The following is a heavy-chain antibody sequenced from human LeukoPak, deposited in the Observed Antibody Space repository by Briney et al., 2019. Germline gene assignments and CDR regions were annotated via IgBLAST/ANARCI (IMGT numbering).Heavy chain of an antibody. Sequence: GGSLRLSCAASGFTFSSYWMSWVRQAPGKGLEWVANIKQDGSEKYYVDSVKGRFTISRDNAKNSLYLQMNSLRAEDTAVYYCARGPNYGDRVDYFDYWGQGTLVTVSS. CDR3: ARGPNYGDRVDYFDY. V-gene: IGHV3-7*01. CDR2: IKQDGSEK. CDR1: GFTFSSYW. D-gene: IGHD4-17*01. J-gene: IGHJ4*02.